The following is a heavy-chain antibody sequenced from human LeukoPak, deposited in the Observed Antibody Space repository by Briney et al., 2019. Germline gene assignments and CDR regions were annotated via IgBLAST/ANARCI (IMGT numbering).Heavy chain of an antibody. Sequence: GASVKVSCKASGYTFTSYAMHWVRQAPGQRLEWMGWINAGNGNTKYSQKFQGRVTITRDTSASTVYMELSSLRSEDTAVYYCATDSSGYLEGYWGQGTLVTVSS. J-gene: IGHJ4*02. D-gene: IGHD3-22*01. CDR2: INAGNGNT. CDR3: ATDSSGYLEGY. V-gene: IGHV1-3*01. CDR1: GYTFTSYA.